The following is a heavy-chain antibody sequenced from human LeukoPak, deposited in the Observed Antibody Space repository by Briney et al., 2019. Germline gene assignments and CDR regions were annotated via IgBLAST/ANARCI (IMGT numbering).Heavy chain of an antibody. CDR2: VGAYNGHT. Sequence: ASVKVSCKASGYTFTNYGFTWVRRAPGQGLEWMGWVGAYNGHTIYAPGLQGRVTMTTDTSTSTVFMELRSLRSDDTAVYYCARGEAKIGYDFWGQGTLVTVSS. V-gene: IGHV1-18*01. CDR3: ARGEAKIGYDF. CDR1: GYTFTNYG. J-gene: IGHJ4*02. D-gene: IGHD5-24*01.